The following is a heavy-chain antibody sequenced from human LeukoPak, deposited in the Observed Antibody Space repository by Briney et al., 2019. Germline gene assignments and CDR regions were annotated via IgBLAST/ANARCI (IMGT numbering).Heavy chain of an antibody. J-gene: IGHJ3*02. Sequence: SETLSLTCTVSGGSIGSYYWSWIRQPPGKGLEWIGYIYYSGSTKYDPSLKSRVTISVDTSKNQFSLKLSSVTAADTAVYYCARHFFVGAEDAFDIWGQGTMVTVSS. CDR3: ARHFFVGAEDAFDI. CDR1: GGSIGSYY. CDR2: IYYSGST. V-gene: IGHV4-59*08. D-gene: IGHD2/OR15-2a*01.